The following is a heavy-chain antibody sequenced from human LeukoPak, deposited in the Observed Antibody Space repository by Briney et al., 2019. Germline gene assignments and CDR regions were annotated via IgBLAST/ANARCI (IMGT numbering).Heavy chain of an antibody. CDR1: GLTFRSYW. V-gene: IGHV3-7*01. CDR3: AREREGRFFDY. Sequence: GGSLRLSCAVSGLTFRSYWMSWVRQAPGKGLEWVANINQAGSEKYFVDSVRGRFTISRDNAENSLHLQMDTLRTEDTAVYYCAREREGRFFDYWGQGTLVTVSS. J-gene: IGHJ4*02. D-gene: IGHD1-26*01. CDR2: INQAGSEK.